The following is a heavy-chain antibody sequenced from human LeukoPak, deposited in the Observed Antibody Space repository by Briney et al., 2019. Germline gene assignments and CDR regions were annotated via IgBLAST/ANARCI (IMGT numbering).Heavy chain of an antibody. J-gene: IGHJ4*02. CDR2: IYYSGST. CDR3: AGYSKQAPGTDY. D-gene: IGHD1/OR15-1a*01. CDR1: GGSISSYY. V-gene: IGHV4-59*01. Sequence: PSETLSLTCTVSGGSISSYYWSWIRQPPGKGLEWIGYIYYSGSTNYNPSLKSRVTISVDTSKNQFSLKLSSVTAADTAVYYCAGYSKQAPGTDYWGQGTLVTVSS.